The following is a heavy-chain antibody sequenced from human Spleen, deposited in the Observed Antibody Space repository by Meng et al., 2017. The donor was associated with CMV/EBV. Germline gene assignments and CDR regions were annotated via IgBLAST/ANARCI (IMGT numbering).Heavy chain of an antibody. V-gene: IGHV1-69*05. CDR2: FIPLYGTT. CDR1: GGTLSNDA. J-gene: IGHJ6*02. Sequence: SVKVSCKAAGGTLSNDAINWVRRAPGQGLEWVGDFIPLYGTTAYAQTLQARVTITTDESASTAYMERSSLRSEDTSVYYCARPKRGYSYVNYYYYVMDVWGQGTTVTVSS. D-gene: IGHD5-18*01. CDR3: ARPKRGYSYVNYYYYVMDV.